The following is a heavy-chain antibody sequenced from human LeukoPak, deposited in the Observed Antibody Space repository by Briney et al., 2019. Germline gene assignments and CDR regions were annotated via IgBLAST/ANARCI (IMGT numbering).Heavy chain of an antibody. CDR1: GFTFSSSR. J-gene: IGHJ4*02. D-gene: IGHD2-8*01. V-gene: IGHV3-7*01. Sequence: GGSLRLSCAASGFTFSSSRMTWVRQAPGKGLEWVASIREDGSEKTSVDSVKGRFTISRDNAKNSLYLQMDSLRAEDTAVYYCARGPTNGQAFDYWGQGTLVSVSS. CDR2: IREDGSEK. CDR3: ARGPTNGQAFDY.